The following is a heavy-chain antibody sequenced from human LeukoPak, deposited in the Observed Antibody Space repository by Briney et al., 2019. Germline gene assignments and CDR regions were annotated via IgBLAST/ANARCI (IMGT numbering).Heavy chain of an antibody. V-gene: IGHV1-2*02. CDR1: GYTFTGYY. CDR3: ARAGPSYSSGWYFDY. CDR2: INPNSGGT. J-gene: IGHJ4*02. D-gene: IGHD6-19*01. Sequence: ASVKASCKASGYTFTGYYMHWVRQAPGQGLEWMGWINPNSGGTNYAQKFQGRVTMTRDTSISTAYMELSRLRSDDTAVYYCARAGPSYSSGWYFDYWGQGTLVTVSS.